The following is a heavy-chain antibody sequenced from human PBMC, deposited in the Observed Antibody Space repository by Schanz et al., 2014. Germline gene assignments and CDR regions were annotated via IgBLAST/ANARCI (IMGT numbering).Heavy chain of an antibody. CDR2: ISVYTGNT. Sequence: QIQLVQSGPEVKKPGASVRVSCKASGYTFTTYAMSWVRQAPGQGLEWVGWISVYTGNTKYGQKVQGRVTMTADTSTNTAYMELRSLRSDDTAVYYCARDFDDRRGYGSGYCLGDCMDVWGQGTTVTVSS. V-gene: IGHV1-18*01. CDR1: GYTFTTYA. J-gene: IGHJ6*02. D-gene: IGHD3-10*01. CDR3: ARDFDDRRGYGSGYCLGDCMDV.